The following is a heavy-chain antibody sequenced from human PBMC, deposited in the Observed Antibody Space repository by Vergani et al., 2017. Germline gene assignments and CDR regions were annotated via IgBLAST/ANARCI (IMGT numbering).Heavy chain of an antibody. CDR2: ISWNSGSI. CDR1: GFRFSDYG. V-gene: IGHV3-9*01. J-gene: IGHJ6*03. Sequence: VQLVESGGGEVQPGRSLRLSCAVSGFRFSDYGMHWVRQAPGRGLEWVSGISWNSGSIGYADSVKGRFTISRDNAKNSLYLQMNSLRAEDTAVYYCARDFLTRVTTLDYYYMGVWGKGTTVTVSS. D-gene: IGHD1-1*01. CDR3: ARDFLTRVTTLDYYYMGV.